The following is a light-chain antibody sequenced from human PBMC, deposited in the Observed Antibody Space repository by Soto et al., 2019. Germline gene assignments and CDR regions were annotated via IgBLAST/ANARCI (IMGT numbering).Light chain of an antibody. V-gene: IGLV6-57*03. CDR3: QSYDSTNPWV. CDR2: EDN. Sequence: NFMLTQPHSVSESPGKTVTISCTRSSGSIASNYVQWYQLRPGSAPTTVIYEDNQRPSGVPDRSSGSIDSSSNSASLTVSGLKTEDEADYYCQSYDSTNPWVFGGGTKLTVL. CDR1: SGSIASNY. J-gene: IGLJ3*02.